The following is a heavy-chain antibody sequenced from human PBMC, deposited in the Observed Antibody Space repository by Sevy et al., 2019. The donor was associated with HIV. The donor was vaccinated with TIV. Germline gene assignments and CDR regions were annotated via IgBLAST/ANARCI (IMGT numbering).Heavy chain of an antibody. CDR1: GFTFSDYG. J-gene: IGHJ3*02. CDR2: MWKDGSHE. D-gene: IGHD3-22*01. V-gene: IGHV3-33*08. CDR3: AKKQYFYESSGYRDGFDI. Sequence: GGSLRLSCAASGFTFSDYGMHWVRQAPGRGLEWVAVMWKDGSHEYYADSVKGRFTISRDNSKDTLYLQMNSLRAEDTAVYYCAKKQYFYESSGYRDGFDIWGQGTVVTVSS.